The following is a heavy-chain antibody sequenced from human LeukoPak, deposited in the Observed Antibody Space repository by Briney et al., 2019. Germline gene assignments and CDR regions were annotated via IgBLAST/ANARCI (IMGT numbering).Heavy chain of an antibody. CDR2: KSYDEVNT. Sequence: GGSLRLSCAASGFTFSSYTMHWLRQAPGKGLEWVAVKSYDEVNTFYADSVKGRFTISRDHSQNTLYLQMNSLRTEDTAVYYCAREISTGWPDYWGQGTLVTVSS. CDR3: AREISTGWPDY. CDR1: GFTFSSYT. J-gene: IGHJ4*02. D-gene: IGHD6-19*01. V-gene: IGHV3-30-3*01.